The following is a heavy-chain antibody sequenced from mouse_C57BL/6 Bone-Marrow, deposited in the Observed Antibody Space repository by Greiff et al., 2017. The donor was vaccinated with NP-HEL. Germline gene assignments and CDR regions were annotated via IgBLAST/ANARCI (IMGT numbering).Heavy chain of an antibody. CDR3: ARHWGFDY. Sequence: EVQVVESGGGLVKPGGSLKLSCAASGFTFSSYTMSWVRQTPEKRLEWVATISGGGGNTYYPDSVKGRFTISRDNAKNTLYLQMSSLRSEDTALYYCARHWGFDYWGQGTTLTVSS. J-gene: IGHJ2*01. CDR1: GFTFSSYT. CDR2: ISGGGGNT. V-gene: IGHV5-9*01.